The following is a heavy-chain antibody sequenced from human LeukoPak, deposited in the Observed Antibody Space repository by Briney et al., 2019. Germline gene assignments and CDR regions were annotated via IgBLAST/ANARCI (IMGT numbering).Heavy chain of an antibody. D-gene: IGHD4/OR15-4a*01. J-gene: IGHJ4*02. CDR2: MNPNSGNT. CDR1: GYTFTSHD. Sequence: GASVKVSCKASGYTFTSHDINWVRQATGQGLEWMGWMNPNSGNTGYAQKFQGRVTMTRNTSISTAYMELSSLRSEDTAVYYCARALGRGDYRDYWGQGTLVTVSS. CDR3: ARALGRGDYRDY. V-gene: IGHV1-8*01.